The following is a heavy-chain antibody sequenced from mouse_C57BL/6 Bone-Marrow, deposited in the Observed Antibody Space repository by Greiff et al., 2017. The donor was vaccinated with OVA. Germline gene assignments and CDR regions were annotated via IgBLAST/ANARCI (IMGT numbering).Heavy chain of an antibody. Sequence: LVESGAELARPGASVKLSCKASGYTFTSYGISWVKQRTGQGLEWIGEIYPRSGNTYYNEKFKGKATLTADKSSSTAYMELRSLTSEDSAVYFCARSSNWDEDWYFDVWGTGTTVTVSS. CDR1: GYTFTSYG. D-gene: IGHD4-1*02. CDR3: ARSSNWDEDWYFDV. V-gene: IGHV1-81*01. CDR2: IYPRSGNT. J-gene: IGHJ1*03.